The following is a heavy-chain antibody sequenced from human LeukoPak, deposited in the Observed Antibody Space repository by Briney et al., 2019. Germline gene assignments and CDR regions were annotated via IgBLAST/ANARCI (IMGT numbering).Heavy chain of an antibody. J-gene: IGHJ4*02. CDR2: IYYSGST. D-gene: IGHD3-3*01. CDR1: GGSISSSSYY. Sequence: SETLSLTCTVSGGSISSSSYYWGWIRQPPGKGLEWIGSIYYSGSTYYNPSLKSRVTMSVDTSKNQFSLKLSSVTAADTAVYYCASHSSPYYDFWSGYPERDYWGQGTLVTVSS. V-gene: IGHV4-39*01. CDR3: ASHSSPYYDFWSGYPERDY.